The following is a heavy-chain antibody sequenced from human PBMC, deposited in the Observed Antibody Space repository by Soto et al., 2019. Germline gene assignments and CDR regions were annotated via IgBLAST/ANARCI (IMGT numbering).Heavy chain of an antibody. Sequence: ASVKVSCKASGYTFTSYGISWVRQAPGQGLEWMGWINAYNGNTNYAQKLQGRVTMTTDTSTSTAYMELRSLRSDDTAVYYCARDGVGYCISTSCLNWFDPWGQGILVTVSS. CDR1: GYTFTSYG. D-gene: IGHD2-2*03. CDR2: INAYNGNT. CDR3: ARDGVGYCISTSCLNWFDP. J-gene: IGHJ5*02. V-gene: IGHV1-18*01.